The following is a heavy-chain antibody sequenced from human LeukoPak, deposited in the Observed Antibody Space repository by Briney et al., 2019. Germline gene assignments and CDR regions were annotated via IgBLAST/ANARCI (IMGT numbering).Heavy chain of an antibody. CDR3: AKDRLVHDS. CDR2: ISDSGGKK. Sequence: WGSLRLSCAASGFPFRNSAMSWVRQPPGKGPEWVSEISDSGGKKYYSDSVKGRFTIFRNNSKNTLYLQMNSLRGDDTAVYYCAKDRLVHDSWGQGTLVTVSS. D-gene: IGHD6-13*01. V-gene: IGHV3-23*01. J-gene: IGHJ4*02. CDR1: GFPFRNSA.